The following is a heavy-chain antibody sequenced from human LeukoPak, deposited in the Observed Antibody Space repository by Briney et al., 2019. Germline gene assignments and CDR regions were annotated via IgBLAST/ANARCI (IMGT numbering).Heavy chain of an antibody. D-gene: IGHD6-19*01. CDR3: ARLLGSGWMKRGLDY. J-gene: IGHJ4*02. CDR2: IIPIFGTA. V-gene: IGHV1-69*06. Sequence: ASVKVSCKASGGTFSSYAISWVRQAPGQGLEWMGGIIPIFGTANYAQKFQGRVTITADKSTSTAYMELSSLRSEDTAVYYCARLLGSGWMKRGLDYWGQGTLVTVSS. CDR1: GGTFSSYA.